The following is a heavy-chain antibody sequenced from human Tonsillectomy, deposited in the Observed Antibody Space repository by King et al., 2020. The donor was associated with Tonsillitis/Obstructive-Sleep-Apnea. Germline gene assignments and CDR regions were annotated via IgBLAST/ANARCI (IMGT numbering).Heavy chain of an antibody. D-gene: IGHD3-3*01. CDR1: GYTFTGYY. Sequence: VQLVQSGAEVKKPGASVNVSCKASGYTFTGYYMHWVRQAPGQGLEWMGWINPNSGGTNYAQKFQGRVTMTRNTSISTAYMELSRLESDDTDVYYCARDACCTFFGVVIMGSFDYWGQEPLLTVSS. V-gene: IGHV1-2*02. CDR3: ARDACCTFFGVVIMGSFDY. CDR2: INPNSGGT. J-gene: IGHJ4*02.